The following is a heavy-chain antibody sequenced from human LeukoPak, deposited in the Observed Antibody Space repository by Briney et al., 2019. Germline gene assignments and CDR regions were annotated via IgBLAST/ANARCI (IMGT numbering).Heavy chain of an antibody. CDR3: ARGPLHLPYYFDY. CDR1: GGSISSYY. CDR2: IYYSGST. D-gene: IGHD2-15*01. V-gene: IGHV4-59*01. J-gene: IGHJ4*02. Sequence: SGTLSLTCAVSGGSISSYYWSWIRQPPGKGLEWIGYIYYSGSTNYNPSLKSRVTISVDTSKNQFSLKLSSVTAADTAVYYCARGPLHLPYYFDYWGQGTLVTVSS.